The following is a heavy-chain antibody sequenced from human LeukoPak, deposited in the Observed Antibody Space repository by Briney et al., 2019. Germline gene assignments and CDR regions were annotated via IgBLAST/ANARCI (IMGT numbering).Heavy chain of an antibody. CDR1: GFTFDDYA. V-gene: IGHV3-9*01. Sequence: PGRSLRLSCAASGFTFDDYAMHWVRQAPGKGLEWVSGISWNSGYIGYADSVKGRFTISRDNAKNSLYLQMNSLRAEDTALYYCAKGNCNGGSCFTYFDYWGQGTLVTVSS. CDR2: ISWNSGYI. CDR3: AKGNCNGGSCFTYFDY. D-gene: IGHD2-15*01. J-gene: IGHJ4*02.